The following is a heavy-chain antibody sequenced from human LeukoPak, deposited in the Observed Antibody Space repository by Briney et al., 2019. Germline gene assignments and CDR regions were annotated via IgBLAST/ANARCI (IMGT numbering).Heavy chain of an antibody. CDR3: AKDEATSGGGLAS. CDR2: MYTGGTT. D-gene: IGHD3-16*01. Sequence: PGGSLRLSCAASGFTVSGTHMSWVRQAPGKGLEWVSAMYTGGTTYYADSVTGRFTVSRDTSRNILFLHMNSLRAEDTAVYYCAKDEATSGGGLASWGQGTLVIVSS. CDR1: GFTVSGTH. V-gene: IGHV3-53*01. J-gene: IGHJ5*01.